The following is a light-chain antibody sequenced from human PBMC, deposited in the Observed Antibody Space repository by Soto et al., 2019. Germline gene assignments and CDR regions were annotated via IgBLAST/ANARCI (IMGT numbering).Light chain of an antibody. Sequence: EIVMTQSPATLSVSPGERATLSCRASQSVSSNLAWYQQKPGQAPRLLIYGASNRATGIPARFSGSGSGTDFTLTISSLEPEDFAVYYCQQRSNWPLLTFGGGTKVDIK. CDR1: QSVSSN. CDR2: GAS. V-gene: IGKV3-11*01. J-gene: IGKJ4*01. CDR3: QQRSNWPLLT.